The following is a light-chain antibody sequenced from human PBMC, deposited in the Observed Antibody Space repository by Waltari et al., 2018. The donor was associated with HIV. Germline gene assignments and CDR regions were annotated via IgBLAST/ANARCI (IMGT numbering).Light chain of an antibody. J-gene: IGLJ2*01. CDR1: KLGDKY. Sequence: SYELTQPPSVSVSPGQTASLTGSGDKLGDKYACWYQQKPGQSPVLVIYQDSKRPSGIPERFSGSNSGNTATLTISGTQAMDEADYYCQAWDSSTYVVFGGGTKLTVL. CDR3: QAWDSSTYVV. CDR2: QDS. V-gene: IGLV3-1*01.